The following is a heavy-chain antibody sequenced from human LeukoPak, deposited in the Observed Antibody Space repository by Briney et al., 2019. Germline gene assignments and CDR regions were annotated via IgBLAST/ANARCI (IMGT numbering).Heavy chain of an antibody. V-gene: IGHV3-20*04. CDR1: GFTVSSNY. CDR3: ARDGIAAAGTPFDY. D-gene: IGHD6-13*01. J-gene: IGHJ4*02. CDR2: INWNGGST. Sequence: PGGSLRLSCAASGFTVSSNYMSWARQAPGKGLEWVSGINWNGGSTGYADSVKGRFTISRDNAKNSLYLQMNSLRAEDTALYYCARDGIAAAGTPFDYWGQGTLVTVSS.